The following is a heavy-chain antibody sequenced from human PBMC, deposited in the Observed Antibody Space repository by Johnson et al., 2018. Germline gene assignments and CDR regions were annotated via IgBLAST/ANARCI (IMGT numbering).Heavy chain of an antibody. CDR1: GGSINFYY. J-gene: IGHJ3*02. D-gene: IGHD3-22*01. CDR3: ARDSGYSDSSGFSLDAFDI. Sequence: QVQLQESGPGLVKASETLSLTCAVSGGSINFYYWNWIRQPPGKGLEWIGFIYYTGTTKYNPSLKSRVTMSSDTSKNKLSLKLSSLTAADTAVYYCARDSGYSDSSGFSLDAFDIWGQGTMVTVSS. V-gene: IGHV4-59*01. CDR2: IYYTGTT.